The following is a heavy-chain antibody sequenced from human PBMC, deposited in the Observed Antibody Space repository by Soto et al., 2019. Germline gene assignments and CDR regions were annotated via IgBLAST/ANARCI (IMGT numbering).Heavy chain of an antibody. CDR2: ISYDGSNK. CDR3: AKGVGDFWSGYYTGSHYYYYYGMDV. Sequence: PGGSLRLSCAASGFTFSSYGMHWVRQAPGKGLEWVAVISYDGSNKCYADSVKGRFTISRDNSKNTLYLQMNSLRAEDTAVYYCAKGVGDFWSGYYTGSHYYYYYGMDVWGQGTTVTVS. CDR1: GFTFSSYG. J-gene: IGHJ6*02. D-gene: IGHD3-3*01. V-gene: IGHV3-30*18.